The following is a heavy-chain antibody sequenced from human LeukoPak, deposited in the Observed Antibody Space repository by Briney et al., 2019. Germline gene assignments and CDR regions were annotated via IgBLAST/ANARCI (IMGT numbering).Heavy chain of an antibody. CDR3: ATIKRGSIFGYFDF. J-gene: IGHJ4*02. D-gene: IGHD5-18*01. V-gene: IGHV4-61*08. CDR1: GSSITRGDY. Sequence: SETLSLTCTVSGSSITRGDYWSWIRQPPGKGLEWIGYMFDSERTKDNPSLKSRATLSADTSKNQFSLRLGSVTAADTAVYYCATIKRGSIFGYFDFWGQGILVTVSS. CDR2: MFDSERT.